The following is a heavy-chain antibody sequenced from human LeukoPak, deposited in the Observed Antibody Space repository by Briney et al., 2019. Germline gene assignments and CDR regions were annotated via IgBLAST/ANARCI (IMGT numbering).Heavy chain of an antibody. J-gene: IGHJ4*02. D-gene: IGHD3-10*01. V-gene: IGHV3-11*01. CDR1: GFTFSDYY. CDR3: ARSTTSYGSGSFYNGY. CDR2: ISSSGSTI. Sequence: GGSLRLSCAASGFTFSDYYMSWIRQAPGKGLEWVSYISSSGSTIYYADSVKGRFTISRDNAKTSLYLQMNSLRAEDTAVYYCARSTTSYGSGSFYNGYWGQGTLVTVSS.